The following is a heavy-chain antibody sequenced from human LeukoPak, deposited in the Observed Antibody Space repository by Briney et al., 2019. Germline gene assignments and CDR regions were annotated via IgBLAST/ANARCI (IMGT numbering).Heavy chain of an antibody. CDR1: GFTFSSYG. D-gene: IGHD2-15*01. Sequence: GGTLRLSCAASGFTFSSYGMSWVRQAPGKGLEWVSAISGSGGSTYYADSVKGRFTISRDNAKNSLYLQMNSLRAEDTAVYYCAGDGGIDAFDIWGQGTMVTVSS. V-gene: IGHV3-23*01. CDR3: AGDGGIDAFDI. J-gene: IGHJ3*02. CDR2: ISGSGGST.